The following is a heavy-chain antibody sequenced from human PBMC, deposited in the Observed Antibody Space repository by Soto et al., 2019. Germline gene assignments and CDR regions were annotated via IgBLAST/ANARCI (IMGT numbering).Heavy chain of an antibody. CDR3: AKDPIAAAGYFDY. J-gene: IGHJ4*02. D-gene: IGHD6-13*01. CDR2: ISGSGGST. Sequence: EVQLLESGGGLVQPGGSLRLSCAASGFTFSSYAMSWVRQAPGKGLEWVSAISGSGGSTYYADSVKGRFTISRGNSKNPLYLQMNSLRAEATAVYYCAKDPIAAAGYFDYWGQGTLVTVSS. V-gene: IGHV3-23*01. CDR1: GFTFSSYA.